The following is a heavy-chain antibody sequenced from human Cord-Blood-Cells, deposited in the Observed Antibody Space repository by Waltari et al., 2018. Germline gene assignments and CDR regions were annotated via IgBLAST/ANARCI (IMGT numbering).Heavy chain of an antibody. D-gene: IGHD1-1*01. CDR2: ISGSGGST. CDR1: GFTFSSYA. CDR3: AKGLGYNWNDFDY. J-gene: IGHJ4*02. Sequence: EVQLLESGGDLVQPGGSLRLSCAASGFTFSSYAMSWVRRAPGKGLEWVSAISGSGGSTYYADPVKGRFTISRNNSKNTLYLQMNSLRAEDTAVYYCAKGLGYNWNDFDYWGQGTLVTVSS. V-gene: IGHV3-23*01.